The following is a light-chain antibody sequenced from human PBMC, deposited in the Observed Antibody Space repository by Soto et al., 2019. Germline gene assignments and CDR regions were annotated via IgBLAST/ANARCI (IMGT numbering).Light chain of an antibody. V-gene: IGKV1-6*01. Sequence: AIQMTQSPSSLSASVGDRVTITCRASQDIRNNLGWYQQKPGKAPNLLIYAASSLQSGVPSRFSGSGSGTDFTLTISSQQPEDFATYYCLQGYSYPQTFGQGTKVEIK. CDR2: AAS. CDR3: LQGYSYPQT. J-gene: IGKJ1*01. CDR1: QDIRNN.